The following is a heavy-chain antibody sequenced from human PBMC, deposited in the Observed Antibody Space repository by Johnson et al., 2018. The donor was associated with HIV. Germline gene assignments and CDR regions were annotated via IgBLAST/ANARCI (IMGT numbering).Heavy chain of an antibody. J-gene: IGHJ3*02. V-gene: IGHV3-30*02. Sequence: QMLLVESGGGLVQPGGSLRLSCAASGFTFSSYGMHWVRQAPGKGLEWVAFIRYDGSNKYYADSVKGPFTISRDNSKNTLYLQMNSLRAEDTAGYYWARPPPFMGNYGSGSWWAFDIWGQGTMVTVSS. D-gene: IGHD3-10*01. CDR3: ARPPPFMGNYGSGSWWAFDI. CDR1: GFTFSSYG. CDR2: IRYDGSNK.